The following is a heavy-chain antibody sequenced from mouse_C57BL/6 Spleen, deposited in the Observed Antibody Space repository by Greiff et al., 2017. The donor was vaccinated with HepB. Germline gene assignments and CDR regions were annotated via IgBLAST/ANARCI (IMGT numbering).Heavy chain of an antibody. D-gene: IGHD2-5*01. CDR1: GFTFSDYG. Sequence: DVKLVESGGGLVKPGGSLKLSCAASGFTFSDYGMHWVRQAPEKGLEWVAYISSGSSTIYYADTVKGRFTISRDNAKNTLFLQMTSLRSEDTAMYYCARRSYYSNSWYFDVWGTGTTVTVSS. J-gene: IGHJ1*03. CDR3: ARRSYYSNSWYFDV. CDR2: ISSGSSTI. V-gene: IGHV5-17*01.